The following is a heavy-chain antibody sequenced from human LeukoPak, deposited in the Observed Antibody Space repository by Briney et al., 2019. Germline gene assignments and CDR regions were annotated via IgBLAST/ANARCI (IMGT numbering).Heavy chain of an antibody. V-gene: IGHV3-53*01. Sequence: PGGSLRLSCAASGFTVSSNYMSWVRQAPGKGLEWVSVIYSGGSTYYADSVKGRFTISRDNSKNTLYLQTNSLRAEDTAVYYCARVRGGTSYYYGMDVWGQGTTVTVSS. D-gene: IGHD2-2*01. CDR1: GFTVSSNY. CDR2: IYSGGST. CDR3: ARVRGGTSYYYGMDV. J-gene: IGHJ6*02.